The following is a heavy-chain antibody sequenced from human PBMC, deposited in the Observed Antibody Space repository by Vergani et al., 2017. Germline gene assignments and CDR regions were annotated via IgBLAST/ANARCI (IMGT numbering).Heavy chain of an antibody. CDR1: GFTFSDYY. CDR2: ISSSGSTI. V-gene: IGHV3-11*01. CDR3: AREYLVEMATMTHRVYYYYYGMDV. J-gene: IGHJ6*02. D-gene: IGHD5-24*01. Sequence: QVQLVESGGGLVKPGGSLRLSCAASGFTFSDYYMSWIRQAPGKGLEWVSYISSSGSTIYYADSVKGRFTISRDNAKNSLYLQMNSLRAEDTAVYYCAREYLVEMATMTHRVYYYYYGMDVWGQGTTVTVSS.